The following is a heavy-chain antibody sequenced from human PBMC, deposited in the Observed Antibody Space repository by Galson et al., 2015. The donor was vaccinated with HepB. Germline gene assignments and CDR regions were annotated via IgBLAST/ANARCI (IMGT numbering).Heavy chain of an antibody. D-gene: IGHD2-15*01. V-gene: IGHV3-48*01. CDR1: GFTFNNYS. CDR2: ISSXSSTX. J-gene: IGHJ5*02. CDR3: ARGIVVVVAATPGSSWFDP. Sequence: SLRLSCAASGFTFNNYSMNWVRQAPGKGLEWVSYISSXSSTXXXAXSVKGRFTISRDNAKNSLYLQMNSMRAEDTDVYYCARGIVVVVAATPGSSWFDPWGQGTLVTVSS.